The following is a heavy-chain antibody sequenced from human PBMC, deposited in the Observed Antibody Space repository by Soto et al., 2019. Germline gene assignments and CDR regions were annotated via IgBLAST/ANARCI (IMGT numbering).Heavy chain of an antibody. J-gene: IGHJ3*02. CDR1: GFTFSSYA. V-gene: IGHV3-23*01. D-gene: IGHD2-2*01. CDR2: ISGSGGST. Sequence: EVQLLESGGGLVQPGGSLRLSCAASGFTFSSYAMSWVRQAPGKGLEWVSAISGSGGSTYYADSVKGRFTISRDNSKNALYLQMNSLRAEDTAVYYCAKDWGVVVVPAALYHFDAFDIWGQGTMVTVSS. CDR3: AKDWGVVVVPAALYHFDAFDI.